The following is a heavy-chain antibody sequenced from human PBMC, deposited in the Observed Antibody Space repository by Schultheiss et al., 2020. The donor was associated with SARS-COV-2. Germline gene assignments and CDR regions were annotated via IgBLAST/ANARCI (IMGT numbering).Heavy chain of an antibody. CDR3: ASFRFLDNYYYGMDV. Sequence: GGSLRLSCAASGFTFSNAWMNWVRQAPGKGLEWVANIKQDGSEKYYVDSVKGRFTISRDNAKNSLYLQMNSLRAGDTAVYYCASFRFLDNYYYGMDVWGQGTTVTVSS. CDR1: GFTFSNAW. CDR2: IKQDGSEK. V-gene: IGHV3-7*01. D-gene: IGHD3-3*01. J-gene: IGHJ6*02.